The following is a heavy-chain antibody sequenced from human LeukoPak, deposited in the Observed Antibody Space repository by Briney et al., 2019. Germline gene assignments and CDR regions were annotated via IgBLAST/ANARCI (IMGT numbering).Heavy chain of an antibody. J-gene: IGHJ4*02. Sequence: QSGGSLRLSCAASGFSFSGHWMNWVRQAPGKGLEWVANIKQDGSEKFYVDSVKGRFTISRDNAKNSLYLQMDSLSAEDTALYYCASGAGYLIENWDQGTLVTVSS. CDR3: ASGAGYLIEN. V-gene: IGHV3-7*03. D-gene: IGHD2-15*01. CDR2: IKQDGSEK. CDR1: GFSFSGHW.